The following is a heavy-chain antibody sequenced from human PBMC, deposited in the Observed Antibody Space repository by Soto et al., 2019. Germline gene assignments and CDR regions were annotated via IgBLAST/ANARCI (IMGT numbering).Heavy chain of an antibody. Sequence: EVQVLESGGGLVQPGGSLRLSCAASGFTFSSHAMSWVRQAPGKGLEWVSAISGSGSSTYYADSVKGRFTISRENSKNTLYLQMNSLRAEDTAVYYCAKGAMVAAGFDYWGQGTLVTVSS. D-gene: IGHD2-15*01. CDR2: ISGSGSST. CDR3: AKGAMVAAGFDY. J-gene: IGHJ4*02. CDR1: GFTFSSHA. V-gene: IGHV3-23*01.